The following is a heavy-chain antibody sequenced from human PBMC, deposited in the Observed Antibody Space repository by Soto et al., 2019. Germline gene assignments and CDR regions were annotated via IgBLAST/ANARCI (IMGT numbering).Heavy chain of an antibody. Sequence: EVQLVESGRGLVKPGGSLRLSCAASGFTFNTYTLAWVRQAPGRGLEWVSSVSSSSIYIHYGDSVKGRFTISRDNAQNSVYLQMDSLRADDTAVYYCARETYCSSTSCYLDYWGRGTLV. D-gene: IGHD2-2*01. CDR1: GFTFNTYT. CDR3: ARETYCSSTSCYLDY. CDR2: VSSSSIYI. V-gene: IGHV3-21*02. J-gene: IGHJ4*02.